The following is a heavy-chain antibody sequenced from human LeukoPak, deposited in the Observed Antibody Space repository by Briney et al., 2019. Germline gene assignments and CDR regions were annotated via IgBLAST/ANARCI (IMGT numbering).Heavy chain of an antibody. CDR2: INHSGST. CDR3: ARGDLYYYGSGSSQAFDI. V-gene: IGHV4-34*01. Sequence: PSETLSLTCAVYGGSFSGYYWSWIRQPPGKGLEWIGEINHSGSTNYNPSLKSRVTISVDTSKNQFSLKLSSVTAADTAVYYCARGDLYYYGSGSSQAFDIWGQGTMVTVSS. J-gene: IGHJ3*02. CDR1: GGSFSGYY. D-gene: IGHD3-10*01.